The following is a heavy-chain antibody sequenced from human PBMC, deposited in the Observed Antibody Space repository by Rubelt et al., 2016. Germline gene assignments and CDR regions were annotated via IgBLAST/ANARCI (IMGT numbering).Heavy chain of an antibody. V-gene: IGHV4-34*10. CDR2: INQSGST. CDR3: AKYYGSESYSIDY. Sequence: QVQLQESGPGLVKPTETLSLTCAVYGGSFSGYYWTWIRQPPGKGLEWIGEINQSGSTNYNPSLKSRVTVSVDTSKKQFSLKLRSGTSADTAVYYCAKYYGSESYSIDYWGQGTLVTVSS. J-gene: IGHJ4*02. D-gene: IGHD3-10*01. CDR1: GGSFSGYY.